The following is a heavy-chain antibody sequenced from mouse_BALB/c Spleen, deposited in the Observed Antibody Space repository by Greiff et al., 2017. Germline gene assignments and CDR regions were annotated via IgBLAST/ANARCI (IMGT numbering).Heavy chain of an antibody. V-gene: IGHV1-69*02. CDR3: TTTYGSSSYYFDY. Sequence: VQLQQPGAELVRPGASVKLSCKASGYTFTSYWINWVKQRPGQGLEWIGNIYPSDSYTNYNQKFKDKATLTVDKSSSTAYMQLSSPTSEDSAVYYCTTTYGSSSYYFDYWGQGTTLTVSS. CDR2: IYPSDSYT. J-gene: IGHJ2*01. D-gene: IGHD1-1*01. CDR1: GYTFTSYW.